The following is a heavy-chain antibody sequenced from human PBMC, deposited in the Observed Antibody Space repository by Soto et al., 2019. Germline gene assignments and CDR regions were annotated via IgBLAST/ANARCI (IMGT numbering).Heavy chain of an antibody. Sequence: EVQLVESGGGLVQPGGSLRLSCAATGFTFSTYWVHWVRQAPGKGLVWVSRINSDGSTTNYADSVKGRFTISRDNAKNTLYLQMNSLRAEDTAVYCCARGGGNSDWYSAFDIWGQGTMVTVSS. D-gene: IGHD6-19*01. J-gene: IGHJ3*02. CDR3: ARGGGNSDWYSAFDI. CDR2: INSDGSTT. V-gene: IGHV3-74*01. CDR1: GFTFSTYW.